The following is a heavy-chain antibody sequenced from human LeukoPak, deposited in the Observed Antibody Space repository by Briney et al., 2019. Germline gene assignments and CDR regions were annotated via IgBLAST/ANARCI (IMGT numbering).Heavy chain of an antibody. D-gene: IGHD3-3*01. Sequence: SETLSLTCTVSDDSIISYYWSWIRQPPGKGLEWIGYIYYSGSSNYNPSLKSRVTISVDTSKNQFSLKLSSVTAADTAVYYCARRGGLTLFGVVLEYYFDYWGQGTLVTVSS. CDR2: IYYSGSS. CDR3: ARRGGLTLFGVVLEYYFDY. CDR1: DDSIISYY. V-gene: IGHV4-59*12. J-gene: IGHJ4*02.